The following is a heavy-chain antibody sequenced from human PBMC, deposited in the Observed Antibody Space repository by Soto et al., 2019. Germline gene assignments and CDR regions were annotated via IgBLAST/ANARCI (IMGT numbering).Heavy chain of an antibody. Sequence: GESLKISCQGSGYSFTSSWIGWVRQMPGRGLEWMGIIYPGDSDTRYSPSFQGQVTISADKSISTAYLQWSSLKASDTAMYYCARLSVVPAAKVPYYYGMDVWGQGTTVTVSS. V-gene: IGHV5-51*01. J-gene: IGHJ6*02. CDR2: IYPGDSDT. CDR1: GYSFTSSW. CDR3: ARLSVVPAAKVPYYYGMDV. D-gene: IGHD2-2*01.